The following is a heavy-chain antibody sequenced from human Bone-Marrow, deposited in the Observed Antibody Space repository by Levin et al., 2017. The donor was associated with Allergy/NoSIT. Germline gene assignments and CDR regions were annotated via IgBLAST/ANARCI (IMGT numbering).Heavy chain of an antibody. V-gene: IGHV3-30*18. CDR2: ISYDGTNK. CDR1: GFTFRNYG. Sequence: SGGSLRLSCAASGFTFRNYGMHWVRQAPGKGPEWVAIISYDGTNKYYVDSVKGRFTISRDNSKNTLYLQMNSLRAEDTALYYCAKGSSGWGFDYWGQGTLVTVSS. D-gene: IGHD3-22*01. J-gene: IGHJ4*02. CDR3: AKGSSGWGFDY.